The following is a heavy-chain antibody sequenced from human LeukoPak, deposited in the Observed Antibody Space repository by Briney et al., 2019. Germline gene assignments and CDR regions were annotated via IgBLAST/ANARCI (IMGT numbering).Heavy chain of an antibody. Sequence: PSETLSLTCAVYGGSFSGYYWSWIRQPPGKGLEWIGEINHSGSTNYNPSLKSRVTISVDTSKNQFSLKLSSVTAADTAVYYCARHKSPQPLRVWGQGTLVTVSS. J-gene: IGHJ4*02. CDR1: GGSFSGYY. CDR2: INHSGST. CDR3: ARHKSPQPLRV. V-gene: IGHV4-34*01. D-gene: IGHD2-2*01.